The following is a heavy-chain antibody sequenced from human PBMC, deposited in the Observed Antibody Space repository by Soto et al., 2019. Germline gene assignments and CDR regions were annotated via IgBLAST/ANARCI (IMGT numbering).Heavy chain of an antibody. D-gene: IGHD6-13*01. J-gene: IGHJ4*02. CDR3: AKDVGSRGPNDY. Sequence: QVQLVESGGGVVQPGRSLRLSCAASGFTFSSYGMHWVRQAPGKGLEWVAVISYDGSNKYYADSVKGRFTISRDNSKNTLYLQMNSLRAEDTAVYYCAKDVGSRGPNDYWGQGTLVTVSS. CDR2: ISYDGSNK. V-gene: IGHV3-30*18. CDR1: GFTFSSYG.